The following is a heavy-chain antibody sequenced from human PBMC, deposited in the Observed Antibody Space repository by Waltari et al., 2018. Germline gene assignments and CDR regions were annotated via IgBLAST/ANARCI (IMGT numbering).Heavy chain of an antibody. CDR2: IFPIDSDT. J-gene: IGHJ5*02. D-gene: IGHD5-18*01. Sequence: EVQLVQSGAEVKKPGESLKISCQAFGYSFIDYWIGWVRQMPGKGLEWMGLIFPIDSDTRYSPSFQGQVTMSADKSIRTAYLEWHSLKVSDTAVYYCARGGSGYSYGVDPWGQGTLVSVSA. CDR1: GYSFIDYW. CDR3: ARGGSGYSYGVDP. V-gene: IGHV5-51*01.